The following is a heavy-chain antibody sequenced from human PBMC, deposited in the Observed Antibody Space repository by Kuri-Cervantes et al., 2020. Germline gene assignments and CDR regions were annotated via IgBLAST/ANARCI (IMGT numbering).Heavy chain of an antibody. J-gene: IGHJ4*02. CDR3: ARDQSYYDSSGYYHGGYFDS. V-gene: IGHV1-18*01. CDR2: ISAYNGNT. D-gene: IGHD3-22*01. Sequence: ASVKVSCKASGYTFTSYGISWVRQAPGQGLEWMGWISAYNGNTNYAQKLQGRVTMTTDTSTSTAYMELRSLRYDDTAIYYCARDQSYYDSSGYYHGGYFDSWGQGTPVTVSS. CDR1: GYTFTSYG.